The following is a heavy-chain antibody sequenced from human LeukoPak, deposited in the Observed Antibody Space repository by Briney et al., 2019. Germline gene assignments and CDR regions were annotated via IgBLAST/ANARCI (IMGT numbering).Heavy chain of an antibody. CDR2: ISYDGSNK. Sequence: GGSLRLSCAASGFTFSSYAMHWVRQAPGKGLEWVAVISYDGSNKYYADSVKGRFTISRDNSKNTLYLQMNSLRAEDTAVYYCARSMTTVTYYYHYYMDVWGKGTTVTVSS. D-gene: IGHD4-17*01. CDR1: GFTFSSYA. V-gene: IGHV3-30*01. J-gene: IGHJ6*03. CDR3: ARSMTTVTYYYHYYMDV.